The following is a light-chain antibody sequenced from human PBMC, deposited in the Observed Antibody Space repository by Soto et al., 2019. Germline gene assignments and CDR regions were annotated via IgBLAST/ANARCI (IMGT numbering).Light chain of an antibody. CDR2: DAS. J-gene: IGKJ4*01. CDR1: QSVSTS. CDR3: QQRSNWPPLT. V-gene: IGKV3-11*01. Sequence: EIVLTQSPATLSLSPGERATLSCRASQSVSTSLAWYQQKPGQAPRLLIYDASNRATGIPARFSGSGSGTDFTLTISSLEPEDFAVYYCQQRSNWPPLTFGGGTNVEIK.